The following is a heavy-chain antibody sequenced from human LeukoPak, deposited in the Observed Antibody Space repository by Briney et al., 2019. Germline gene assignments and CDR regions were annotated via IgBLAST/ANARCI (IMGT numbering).Heavy chain of an antibody. Sequence: SETLSLTCAVYGGSFSGYYWSWIRQPPGKGLEWIGEINHSGSTNYNPSLKSRVTISVDTSKNQFSLKLSSVTAADTAVYYCARVFDSSGWYLLYWGLGTLVTVSS. V-gene: IGHV4-34*01. CDR3: ARVFDSSGWYLLY. J-gene: IGHJ4*02. CDR2: INHSGST. CDR1: GGSFSGYY. D-gene: IGHD6-19*01.